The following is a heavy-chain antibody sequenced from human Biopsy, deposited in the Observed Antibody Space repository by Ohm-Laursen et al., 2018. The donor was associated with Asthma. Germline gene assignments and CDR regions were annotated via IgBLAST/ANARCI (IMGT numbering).Heavy chain of an antibody. D-gene: IGHD5-24*01. Sequence: GASVKVSCKASGYTFRSYGVSWVRQAPGQGLEWMGWINPFTGDTHFGQKFQGRDTMTTDTSTDTAYMELRSLRSDDTAVYYCARHPYNFGGFDYWGQGSLVLVSS. V-gene: IGHV1-18*04. CDR3: ARHPYNFGGFDY. CDR1: GYTFRSYG. J-gene: IGHJ4*02. CDR2: INPFTGDT.